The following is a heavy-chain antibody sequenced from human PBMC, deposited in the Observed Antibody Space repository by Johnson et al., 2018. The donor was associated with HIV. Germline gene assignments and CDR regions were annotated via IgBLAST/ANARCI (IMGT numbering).Heavy chain of an antibody. J-gene: IGHJ3*01. D-gene: IGHD3-22*01. Sequence: EVQLVESGGGVVQPGRSLRLYCAASGFTFSNYAMHWVRQTPGKGLEWVANIKQDGSEKYYVDSVKGRFTISRDNSKNILYLQMNSLRAEDTAVYYCARAYYDSGGYYPHAFHVWGQGTMVTVSS. V-gene: IGHV3-7*03. CDR2: IKQDGSEK. CDR3: ARAYYDSGGYYPHAFHV. CDR1: GFTFSNYA.